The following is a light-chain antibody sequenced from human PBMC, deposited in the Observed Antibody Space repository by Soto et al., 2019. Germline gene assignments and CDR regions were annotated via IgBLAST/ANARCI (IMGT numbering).Light chain of an antibody. CDR1: QSVISNY. Sequence: EIVLTQSPDTLSLSPGARATLSCRASQSVISNYLAWYQHKPGQAPRLLIYGAYNRATGVPDRFSGSGSGTDFTLTISRLEPEDFAVYYCQQYGGSPLYTFGQGTKLEIK. CDR2: GAY. CDR3: QQYGGSPLYT. J-gene: IGKJ2*01. V-gene: IGKV3-20*01.